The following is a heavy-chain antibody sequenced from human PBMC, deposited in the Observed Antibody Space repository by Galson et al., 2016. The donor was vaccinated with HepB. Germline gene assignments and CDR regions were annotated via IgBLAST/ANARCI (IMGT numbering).Heavy chain of an antibody. CDR2: ISSGGTYI. J-gene: IGHJ4*02. D-gene: IGHD3-10*01. CDR3: ARVARFGADY. V-gene: IGHV3-21*01. Sequence: SLRLSCAASGFTFSNYNMNWVRRAPGKGLEWVSSISSGGTYIYYADSVKGRFTISRDNAKSSLYLQMNSLRVEDTAVYYCARVARFGADYWGQGILVTVSS. CDR1: GFTFSNYN.